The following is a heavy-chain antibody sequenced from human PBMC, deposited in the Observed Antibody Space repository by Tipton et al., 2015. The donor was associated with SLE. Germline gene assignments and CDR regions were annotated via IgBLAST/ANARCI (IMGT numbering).Heavy chain of an antibody. D-gene: IGHD2-2*02. V-gene: IGHV4-39*07. J-gene: IGHJ4*02. CDR2: IFYSGSA. CDR1: GGSVSSDTYY. Sequence: TLSLTCTVSGGSVSSDTYYWDWIRQSPGKGPEWIGSIFYSGSASYFPSLKSRVSISVDTSKNQFSLKLDSVTAADTAVYYCAKTTVYTNDWPYFDYWGQGTLVTVSS. CDR3: AKTTVYTNDWPYFDY.